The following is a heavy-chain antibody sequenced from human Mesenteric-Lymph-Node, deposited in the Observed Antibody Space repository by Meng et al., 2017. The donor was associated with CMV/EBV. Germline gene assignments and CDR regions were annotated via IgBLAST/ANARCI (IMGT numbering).Heavy chain of an antibody. CDR2: VYYSGST. Sequence: GSLRLSCTVSGGSISSSSYYWGWIRQPPGKGLEWIGSVYYSGSTYYNPPLKSRVTISVDTPKNQFSLKLSSVTAADTAVYYCARGGVLWCPLNWGQGTLVTVSS. J-gene: IGHJ1*01. D-gene: IGHD2-21*01. V-gene: IGHV4-39*07. CDR3: ARGGVLWCPLN. CDR1: GGSISSSSYY.